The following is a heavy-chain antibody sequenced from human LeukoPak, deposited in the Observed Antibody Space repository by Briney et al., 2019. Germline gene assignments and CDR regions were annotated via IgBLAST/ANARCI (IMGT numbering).Heavy chain of an antibody. CDR2: ISGRDGST. Sequence: GGSLRLSCSASGFTFSSYAMSSGRQAPGKVPERVSTISGRDGSTYYADSVKRRFTSSIDNYKKPLYLQMNSLRPEDVSVYYCAKLSSVQLMLSEPGEGGLDSWGQGTLVTVSS. D-gene: IGHD3-16*02. CDR1: GFTFSSYA. J-gene: IGHJ4*02. V-gene: IGHV3-23*01. CDR3: AKLSSVQLMLSEPGEGGLDS.